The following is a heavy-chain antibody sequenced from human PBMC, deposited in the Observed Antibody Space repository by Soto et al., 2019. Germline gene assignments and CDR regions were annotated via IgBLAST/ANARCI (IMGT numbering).Heavy chain of an antibody. Sequence: SLKISCAASGFTFSSYGMHWVRQAPGKGLEWVAVISYDGSNKYYADSVKGRFTISRDNSKNTLYLQMNSLRAEDTAVYYCVKEVYPKTTNSGDAFDLWGQGTMVTVSS. J-gene: IGHJ3*01. D-gene: IGHD2-8*01. CDR3: VKEVYPKTTNSGDAFDL. CDR1: GFTFSSYG. V-gene: IGHV3-30*18. CDR2: ISYDGSNK.